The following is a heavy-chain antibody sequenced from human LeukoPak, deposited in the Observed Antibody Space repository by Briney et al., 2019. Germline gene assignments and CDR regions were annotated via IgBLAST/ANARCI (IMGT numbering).Heavy chain of an antibody. V-gene: IGHV3-23*01. D-gene: IGHD1-26*01. Sequence: PGGSLTLSCVASGFTFRTYTMSWVRQAPGKGLEWLSAMSGSGGSTYYADSVKGRFTISRDNSKNTMSLQMNSLRAEDTAVYYCGRLSSGGDYWGQGTLVTVSS. CDR2: MSGSGGST. J-gene: IGHJ4*02. CDR1: GFTFRTYT. CDR3: GRLSSGGDY.